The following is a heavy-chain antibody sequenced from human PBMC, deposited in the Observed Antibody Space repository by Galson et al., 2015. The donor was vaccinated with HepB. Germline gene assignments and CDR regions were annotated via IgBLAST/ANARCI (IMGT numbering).Heavy chain of an antibody. CDR1: GYSFTSYW. CDR2: IYPGDSDT. CDR3: ARLGCSSTSCYTCYYYYMDV. Sequence: QSGAEVKKPGESLKIPCKGSGYSFTSYWIGWVRQMPGKGLEWMGIIYPGDSDTRYSPSFQGQVTISADKSISTAYLQWSSLKASDTAMYYCARLGCSSTSCYTCYYYYMDVWGKGTTVTVSS. D-gene: IGHD2-2*02. J-gene: IGHJ6*03. V-gene: IGHV5-51*01.